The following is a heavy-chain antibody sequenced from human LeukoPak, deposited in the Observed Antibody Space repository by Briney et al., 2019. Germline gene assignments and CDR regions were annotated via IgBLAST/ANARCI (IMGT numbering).Heavy chain of an antibody. D-gene: IGHD1-1*01. V-gene: IGHV3-48*01. Sequence: GGSLRLSCAASGFTFTTYSMNWVRQARGKGLEWVSYISSSSSTIYYADSVKGRFTISRDNAKNSLYLQMNNLGAEDTAVYYCASGPGGAWDYYMDVWGKGTTVAVSS. CDR1: GFTFTTYS. CDR3: ASGPGGAWDYYMDV. J-gene: IGHJ6*03. CDR2: ISSSSSTI.